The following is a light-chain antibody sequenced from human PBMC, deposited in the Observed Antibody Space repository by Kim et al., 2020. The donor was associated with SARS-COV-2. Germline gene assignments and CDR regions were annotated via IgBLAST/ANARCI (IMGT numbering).Light chain of an antibody. CDR2: GAS. J-gene: IGKJ2*01. Sequence: PRERAPLACRASQSLSSTYVAWYQQNPGQAPRLLIFGASSRATGIPDRFSGSASGTDFTLTISRLEPEDFAVYYCQHYGNSPPMYTFGQGTKLEIK. CDR3: QHYGNSPPMYT. V-gene: IGKV3-20*01. CDR1: QSLSSTY.